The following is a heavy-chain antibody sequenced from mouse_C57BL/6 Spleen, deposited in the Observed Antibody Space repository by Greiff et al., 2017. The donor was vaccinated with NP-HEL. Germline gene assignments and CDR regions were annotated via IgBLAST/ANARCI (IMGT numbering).Heavy chain of an antibody. J-gene: IGHJ2*01. CDR2: INPSTGGT. Sequence: VQLQQSGPELVKPGASVKISCKASGYSFTGYYMNWVKQSPEKSLEWIGEINPSTGGTTYNQKFKAKATLTVDKSSSTAYMQLKSLTSEDSAVYYCARKRENGYYLYYFDYWGQGTTLTVSS. CDR3: ARKRENGYYLYYFDY. D-gene: IGHD2-3*01. V-gene: IGHV1-42*01. CDR1: GYSFTGYY.